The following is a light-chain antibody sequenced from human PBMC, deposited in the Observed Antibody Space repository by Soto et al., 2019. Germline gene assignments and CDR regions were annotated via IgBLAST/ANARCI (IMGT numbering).Light chain of an antibody. Sequence: EVVMTQSPASLSAPPGERVTLSCRASQNIRSSLAWYQQKPGQAPRLLIYGASNRATGIPDRFSGSGSGTDFTLTISRLEPEDFAVYYCQQYGSSGTFGQGTKVDIK. J-gene: IGKJ1*01. CDR1: QNIRSS. CDR3: QQYGSSGT. V-gene: IGKV3-20*01. CDR2: GAS.